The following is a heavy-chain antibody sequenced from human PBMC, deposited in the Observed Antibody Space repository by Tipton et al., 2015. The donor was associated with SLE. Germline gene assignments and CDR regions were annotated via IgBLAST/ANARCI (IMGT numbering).Heavy chain of an antibody. V-gene: IGHV4-34*01. D-gene: IGHD2-15*01. CDR3: VRGGLPLSFDI. CDR2: INHSGST. CDR1: GGSFSGYF. J-gene: IGHJ3*02. Sequence: LRLSCAVYGGSFSGYFWNWIRQPPGKGLEWIGEINHSGSTNYNPSLKSRVSISEDTSNNQFSLKLSSVTAADTAVYYCVRGGLPLSFDIWGEGTKVTVSS.